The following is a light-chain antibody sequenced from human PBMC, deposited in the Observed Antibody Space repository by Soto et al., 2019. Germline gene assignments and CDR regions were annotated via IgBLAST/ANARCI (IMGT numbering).Light chain of an antibody. Sequence: DIQMTQYPSSLSASLGDRVTITCRSSQTISVYLNWYQQKPGNAPQLLIYAASILQSGVPSRFSASGSGTDFSLTISSLQPEDFATYFCQQSYISPFTFGQGTNLEIK. J-gene: IGKJ2*01. CDR2: AAS. CDR3: QQSYISPFT. CDR1: QTISVY. V-gene: IGKV1-39*01.